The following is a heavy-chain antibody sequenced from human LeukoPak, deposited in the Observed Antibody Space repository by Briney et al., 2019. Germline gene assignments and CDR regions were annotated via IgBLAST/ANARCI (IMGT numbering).Heavy chain of an antibody. CDR3: ARGGVSSSWYISGFDY. J-gene: IGHJ4*02. CDR2: INPSGGST. CDR1: GYTFTSYY. D-gene: IGHD6-13*01. Sequence: ASVKVSCKASGYTFTSYYMHWVRQAPGQGLEWMGMINPSGGSTSYAQKFQGRVTMTRDTSTSAVYMELSSLRSEDTAVYYCARGGVSSSWYISGFDYWGQGTLVTVSS. V-gene: IGHV1-46*01.